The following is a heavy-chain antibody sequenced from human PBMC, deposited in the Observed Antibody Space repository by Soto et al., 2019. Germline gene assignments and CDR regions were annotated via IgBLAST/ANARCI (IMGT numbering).Heavy chain of an antibody. CDR3: ARAPMSSITIFGVVIIQRFDP. V-gene: IGHV4-39*07. CDR2: IYYSGST. J-gene: IGHJ5*02. CDR1: GGSISSSSYY. D-gene: IGHD3-3*01. Sequence: SETLSLTCTVSGGSISSSSYYWGWIRQPPGKGLEWIGSIYYSGSTYYNPSLKSRVTISVDTSKNQFSLKLSSVTAADTAVYYCARAPMSSITIFGVVIIQRFDPWGQGTLVTVSS.